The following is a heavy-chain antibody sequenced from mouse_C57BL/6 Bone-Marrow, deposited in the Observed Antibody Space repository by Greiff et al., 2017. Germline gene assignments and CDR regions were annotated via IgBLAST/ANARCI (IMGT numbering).Heavy chain of an antibody. J-gene: IGHJ4*01. Sequence: VHVKQSGAELVKPGASVKLSCTASGFNIKDYYMHWVKQRTEQGLEWIGRIDPEDGETKYAPKFQGKATITADTSSNTAYLQLSSLTSEDTAVYYCAVYSNYHYYAMDYWGQGTSVTVSS. CDR2: IDPEDGET. V-gene: IGHV14-2*01. D-gene: IGHD2-5*01. CDR3: AVYSNYHYYAMDY. CDR1: GFNIKDYY.